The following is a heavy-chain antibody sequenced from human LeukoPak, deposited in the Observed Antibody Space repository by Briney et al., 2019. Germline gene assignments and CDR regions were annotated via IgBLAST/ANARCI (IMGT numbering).Heavy chain of an antibody. CDR3: ARDQVTEGFDP. CDR1: GSTFSSYN. J-gene: IGHJ5*02. Sequence: GGSLRLSCAASGSTFSSYNMNWVRQAPGKGLAWVSSISSSSNYIYYADSVKGRFTISRDNAKNSLYLQMNSLRAEDTAVYYCARDQVTEGFDPWGQGTLVTVSS. CDR2: ISSSSNYI. V-gene: IGHV3-21*01.